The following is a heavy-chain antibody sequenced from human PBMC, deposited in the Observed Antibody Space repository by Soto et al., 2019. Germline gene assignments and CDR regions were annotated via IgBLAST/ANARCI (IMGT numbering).Heavy chain of an antibody. D-gene: IGHD6-13*01. CDR3: ARDHGGSTWFVGVYYFFGLDV. CDR2: ISSSGGAI. CDR1: GFIFSDYT. V-gene: IGHV3-48*01. J-gene: IGHJ6*02. Sequence: EVQLVESGGDLVQPGGSLRLXCAASGFIFSDYTMTWVRQAPGRGLXFVSHISSSGGAIFYAESVKGRFTVXXXXXXXXXXXXXXXXXXDDTAVYFCARDHGGSTWFVGVYYFFGLDVWGQGTAVTVSS.